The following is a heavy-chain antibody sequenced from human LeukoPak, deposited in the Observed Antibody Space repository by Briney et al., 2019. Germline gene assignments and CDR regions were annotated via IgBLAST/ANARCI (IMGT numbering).Heavy chain of an antibody. J-gene: IGHJ4*02. CDR1: GFSFSTYT. CDR3: AKPYYDSSGYEDY. Sequence: GGSLRLSCAASGFSFSTYTMAWVRQAPGKGLEWVSAISGSGGSTYYADSVKGRFTISRDNSKNTLYLQMNSLRAEDTAVYYCAKPYYDSSGYEDYWGQGTLVTVSS. CDR2: ISGSGGST. D-gene: IGHD3-22*01. V-gene: IGHV3-23*01.